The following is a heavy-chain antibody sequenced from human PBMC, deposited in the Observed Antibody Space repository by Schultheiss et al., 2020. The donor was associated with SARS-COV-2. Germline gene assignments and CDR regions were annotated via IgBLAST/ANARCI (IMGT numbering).Heavy chain of an antibody. Sequence: GGSLRLSCATSGFTFSNIWMHWLRQAPGKGLEWVANINQDGTVKYYLDSVKGRFTISRDNSKNTLYLQMNSLRADDTAVYYCARDPSLYGDYAYYFDYWGQGTLVTVSS. D-gene: IGHD4-17*01. J-gene: IGHJ4*02. CDR1: GFTFSNIW. V-gene: IGHV3-7*01. CDR2: INQDGTVK. CDR3: ARDPSLYGDYAYYFDY.